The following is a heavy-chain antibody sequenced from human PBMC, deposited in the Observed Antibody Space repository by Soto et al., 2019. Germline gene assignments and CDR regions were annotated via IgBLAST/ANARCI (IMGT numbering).Heavy chain of an antibody. D-gene: IGHD1-26*01. Sequence: GGSLRLSCAASGFTFSSYWMHWVRQAPGKGLVWVSRINSDGSSTSYADSVKGRFTISRDNAKNTLYLQMNSLRAEDRAVYYCASHGVGAAPRDAFDIWGQGTMVTVSS. V-gene: IGHV3-74*01. CDR1: GFTFSSYW. J-gene: IGHJ3*02. CDR2: INSDGSST. CDR3: ASHGVGAAPRDAFDI.